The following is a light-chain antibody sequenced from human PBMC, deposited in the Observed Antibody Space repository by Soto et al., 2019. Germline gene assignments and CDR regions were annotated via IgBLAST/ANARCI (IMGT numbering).Light chain of an antibody. V-gene: IGLV2-14*01. CDR3: SSYTSSSWV. Sequence: QSALTQPASVSGSPGQSITISCTGTSSDVGGHNYVSWYQQHPGKAPKLMIYEVSNRPSGVSNRFSGSKSGNTASLTISGLQAEDEADYYCSSYTSSSWVFGGGTKLTVL. CDR1: SSDVGGHNY. J-gene: IGLJ3*02. CDR2: EVS.